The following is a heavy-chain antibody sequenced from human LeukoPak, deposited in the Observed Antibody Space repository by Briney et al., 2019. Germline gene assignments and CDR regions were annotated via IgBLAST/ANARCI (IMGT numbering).Heavy chain of an antibody. CDR1: GGTFSSYA. Sequence: WTSVKVSCKASGGTFSSYAVGWVRQAPGQGLEWIGGIIPIFGTANYAQKFQGRVTITADESTSTAYMELSSLRSEDTAVHYCARPQVGADAPRGTYYYYMDVWGKGTTVTVSS. J-gene: IGHJ6*03. V-gene: IGHV1-69*13. CDR2: IIPIFGTA. D-gene: IGHD1-26*01. CDR3: ARPQVGADAPRGTYYYYMDV.